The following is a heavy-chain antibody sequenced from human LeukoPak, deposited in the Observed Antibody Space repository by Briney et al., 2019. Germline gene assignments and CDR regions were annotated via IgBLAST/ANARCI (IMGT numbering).Heavy chain of an antibody. J-gene: IGHJ4*02. Sequence: SETLSLTCTVSGGSISSYYWGWIRQPPGKGLEWIGYIYYSGSTNYNPSLKSRVTISVDTSKNQFSLKLSSVTAADTAVYYCARAPYCGGDCYSYYIDYWGQGTLVTVSS. CDR3: ARAPYCGGDCYSYYIDY. D-gene: IGHD2-21*02. CDR1: GGSISSYY. CDR2: IYYSGST. V-gene: IGHV4-59*01.